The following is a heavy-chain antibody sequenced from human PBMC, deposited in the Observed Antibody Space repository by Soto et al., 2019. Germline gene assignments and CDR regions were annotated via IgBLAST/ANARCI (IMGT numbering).Heavy chain of an antibody. CDR2: INPKSDET. CDR1: GYTFAANY. J-gene: IGHJ4*02. Sequence: QVQLVQSGSEVKKPGGSVRVSCRTSGYTFAANYIHWVCQAPGKGLEWMGWINPKSDETKFSQKFQGRVALTKDTTSNTVHLDVANLRSEDTAVYYCARWTSRGCYDSWGQGTLITASS. CDR3: ARWTSRGCYDS. V-gene: IGHV1-2*02. D-gene: IGHD3-16*01.